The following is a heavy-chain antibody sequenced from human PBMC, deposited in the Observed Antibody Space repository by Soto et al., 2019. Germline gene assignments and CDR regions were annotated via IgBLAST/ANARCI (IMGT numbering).Heavy chain of an antibody. CDR3: ERDRGYRYDFSSGPDYYGMDV. J-gene: IGHJ6*02. CDR2: IWYDGSNK. D-gene: IGHD3-3*01. CDR1: GFTFSSYG. Sequence: GGSLRLSCAASGFTFSSYGMHWVRQAPGKGLEWVAVIWYDGSNKYYADSVKGRFTISRDNSKNTLYLQMNSLRAEDAAVYYCERDRGYRYDFSSGPDYYGMDVWGQGTTVTVSS. V-gene: IGHV3-33*01.